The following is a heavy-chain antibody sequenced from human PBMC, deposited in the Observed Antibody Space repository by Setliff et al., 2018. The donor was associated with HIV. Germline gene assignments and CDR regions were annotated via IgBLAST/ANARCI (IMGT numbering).Heavy chain of an antibody. V-gene: IGHV4-34*01. D-gene: IGHD5-18*01. CDR1: GAPFSGFY. CDR2: INYSRVT. J-gene: IGHJ5*02. CDR3: SNWDTTIDEDA. Sequence: SETLSLTCAVYGAPFSGFYWSWIRQTPGRGLEWIGEINYSRVTNYNPSLKSRVTMSLDTSKNQFSLKMTSVTAADTALYYCSNWDTTIDEDAWGQGTLVTVSS.